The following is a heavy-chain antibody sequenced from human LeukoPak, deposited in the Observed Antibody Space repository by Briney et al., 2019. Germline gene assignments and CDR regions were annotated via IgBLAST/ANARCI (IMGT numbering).Heavy chain of an antibody. CDR3: ARSKSYSSGWTDFDC. V-gene: IGHV3-13*01. Sequence: GGSLRLSCAASGFTFSSHDMHWVCQPTGKGLEWVSAIGTAGNTYYADSVKGRFTISRENAKNSLYLQMDNLRAEDTAVYYCARSKSYSSGWTDFDCWGQGTLVTVSS. J-gene: IGHJ4*02. D-gene: IGHD6-19*01. CDR1: GFTFSSHD. CDR2: IGTAGNT.